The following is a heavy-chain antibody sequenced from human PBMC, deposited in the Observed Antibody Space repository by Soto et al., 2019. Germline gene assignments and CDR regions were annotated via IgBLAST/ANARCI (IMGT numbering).Heavy chain of an antibody. CDR2: ISGSGAST. D-gene: IGHD6-19*01. V-gene: IGHV3-23*01. CDR3: ANLGGPTAVAANFDS. Sequence: PEGSVRLSCAASGFTFSSYAMSWVRQAPGKGLGWVSVISGSGASTYYADSVKGRFTISRDNSKNTLFLQMNSLRAEDTAVYFCANLGGPTAVAANFDSWGQGTLVTVSS. J-gene: IGHJ4*02. CDR1: GFTFSSYA.